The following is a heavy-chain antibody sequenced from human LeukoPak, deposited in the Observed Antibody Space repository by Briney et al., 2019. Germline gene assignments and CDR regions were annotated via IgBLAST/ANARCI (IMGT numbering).Heavy chain of an antibody. CDR3: AGDSSWYMVAFDI. Sequence: GGSLRLSCEASGFTFSDYYISWIRQAPGKGLDWVSYISSSSSYTDYPHSVKGRFTITTDNAKNSLYLQMNSLRAEDTAVYYCAGDSSWYMVAFDIWGQGTMVTVSS. D-gene: IGHD6-13*01. CDR2: ISSSSSYT. J-gene: IGHJ3*02. V-gene: IGHV3-11*05. CDR1: GFTFSDYY.